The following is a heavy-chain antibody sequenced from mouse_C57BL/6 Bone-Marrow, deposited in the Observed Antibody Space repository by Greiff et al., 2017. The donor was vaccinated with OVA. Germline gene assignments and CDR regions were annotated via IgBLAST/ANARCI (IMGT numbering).Heavy chain of an antibody. V-gene: IGHV8-8*01. D-gene: IGHD2-3*01. J-gene: IGHJ1*03. Sequence: QVTLKESGPGILQPSQTLSLTCSFSGFSLSTFGMGVGWIRQPSGKGLEWLAHIWWDDDKYYNPALKSRLTISKDTYKNHVFLKIANVDTADTATYYCARILYDGYYLPDWYFDVWGTGTTVTVSS. CDR3: ARILYDGYYLPDWYFDV. CDR2: IWWDDDK. CDR1: GFSLSTFGMG.